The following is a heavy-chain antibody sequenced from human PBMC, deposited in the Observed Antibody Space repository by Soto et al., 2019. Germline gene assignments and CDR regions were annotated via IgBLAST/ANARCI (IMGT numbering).Heavy chain of an antibody. CDR1: GGSISSYY. CDR3: ARAKAPLYSSSWYWFDP. J-gene: IGHJ5*02. V-gene: IGHV4-59*08. Sequence: QVQLQESGPGLVKPSETLSLTCTVSGGSISSYYWSWIRQPPGKGLEWIGYIYYSGSTNYNPSLKSRGTISVDTCKNPFSLKLGSVTAADTAVYYCARAKAPLYSSSWYWFDPWGQGTLVTVSS. D-gene: IGHD6-13*01. CDR2: IYYSGST.